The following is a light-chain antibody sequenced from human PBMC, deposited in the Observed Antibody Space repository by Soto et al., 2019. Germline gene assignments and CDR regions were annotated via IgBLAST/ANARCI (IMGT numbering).Light chain of an antibody. CDR2: EVS. CDR3: ISYTSIIPYV. V-gene: IGLV2-14*01. J-gene: IGLJ1*01. CDR1: SRDVGGYFY. Sequence: QSVLTQPASVSGSPGQSITISCTGTSRDVGGYFYVSWYQHHPGKAPKLLIYEVSNRPSGVSNRFSGSKSGNTASLTISGLQAEDEADYYCISYTSIIPYVFGTGTKLTVL.